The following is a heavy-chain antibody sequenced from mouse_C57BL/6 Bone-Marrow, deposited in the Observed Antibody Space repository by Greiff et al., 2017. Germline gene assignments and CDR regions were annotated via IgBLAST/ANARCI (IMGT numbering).Heavy chain of an antibody. Sequence: VQLQQSGAELVMPGASVKLSCKASGYTFTSYWMHWVKQRPGQGLEWIGEIDPSDSYTNYNQKFKGKSTLTVDKSSSTAYMQLSSLTSEDSAVYYCAYGSSYDYFDYWGQGTTLTVSS. V-gene: IGHV1-69*01. D-gene: IGHD1-1*01. CDR1: GYTFTSYW. CDR2: IDPSDSYT. CDR3: AYGSSYDYFDY. J-gene: IGHJ2*01.